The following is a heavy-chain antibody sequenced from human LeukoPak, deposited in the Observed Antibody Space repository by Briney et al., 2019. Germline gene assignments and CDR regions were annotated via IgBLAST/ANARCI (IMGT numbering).Heavy chain of an antibody. Sequence: SETLSLTCAVYGGSFSGYYWSWIRQPPGKGLEWIGEINHSGSTNYNASLKSRVTISVDTSRNQFSLRLSSVTAADTAVYYCAPRGDIEHSYGYGKWFDPWGQGTRVTVSS. D-gene: IGHD5-18*01. CDR3: APRGDIEHSYGYGKWFDP. V-gene: IGHV4-34*01. CDR2: INHSGST. J-gene: IGHJ5*02. CDR1: GGSFSGYY.